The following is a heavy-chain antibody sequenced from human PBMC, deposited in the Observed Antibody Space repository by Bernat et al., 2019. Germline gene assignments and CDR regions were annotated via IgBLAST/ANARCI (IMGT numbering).Heavy chain of an antibody. J-gene: IGHJ4*02. V-gene: IGHV1-3*01. CDR3: ARDHPLEQLVLDY. CDR2: INAGNGNT. D-gene: IGHD6-13*01. CDR1: GYTFTSYA. Sequence: QVQLVQSGAEVKKPGASVKVSCKASGYTFTSYAMHWVRQAPGQRLEWMGWINAGNGNTKYSQKFQGRVTITRDTSASTAYMGLSSLRSEDTAVYYCARDHPLEQLVLDYWGQGTLVTVSS.